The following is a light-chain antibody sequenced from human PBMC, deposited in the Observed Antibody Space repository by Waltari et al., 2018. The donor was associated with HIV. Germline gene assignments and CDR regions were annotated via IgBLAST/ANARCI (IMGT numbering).Light chain of an antibody. J-gene: IGKJ2*01. V-gene: IGKV4-1*01. Sequence: VMTQSPDSVVVSAGGPATINCSASRSLLHTFHHKNYVAWYQVKAGQPPKVGVHWASVRDSGVPDRFSGGGSGTDFTLAIDDVQAEDVALYYCQQYCSLPPTFGQGTQLQIK. CDR2: WAS. CDR3: QQYCSLPPT. CDR1: RSLLHTFHHKNY.